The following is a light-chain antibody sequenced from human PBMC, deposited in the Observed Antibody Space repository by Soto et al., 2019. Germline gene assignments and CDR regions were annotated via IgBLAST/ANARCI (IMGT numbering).Light chain of an antibody. V-gene: IGKV1-13*02. J-gene: IGKJ5*01. CDR3: QQFNTSPIT. CDR2: DVS. Sequence: AIQLTQSPSSLSASVGDRVTITCRASQDIRGALAWYQQKPGKAPKFLIFDVSTLQSGVPSRFSGSGSGTDFTLTISSLQPEDVGTYYCQQFNTSPITFGQGTRLEIK. CDR1: QDIRGA.